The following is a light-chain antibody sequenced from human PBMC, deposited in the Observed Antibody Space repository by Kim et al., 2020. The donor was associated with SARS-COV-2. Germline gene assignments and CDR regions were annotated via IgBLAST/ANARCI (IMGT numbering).Light chain of an antibody. Sequence: ALGKTVRITCQGDSLRNYYASYYQERPGQAPVFVLYAKNTRPSGIPDRFSGSSSGNTTSLTITGAQAEDEADYYCNSGDSSGTSYVFGTGTKVTVL. CDR2: AKN. V-gene: IGLV3-19*01. J-gene: IGLJ1*01. CDR1: SLRNYY. CDR3: NSGDSSGTSYV.